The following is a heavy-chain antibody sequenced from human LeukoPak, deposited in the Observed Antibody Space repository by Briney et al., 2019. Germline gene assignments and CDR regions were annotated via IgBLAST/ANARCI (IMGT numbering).Heavy chain of an antibody. Sequence: QPGGSLRLSCAASGFTFSSYGMHWVRQAPGKGLEWVAVIWYDGSNKYYADSVKGRFTISRDNSKNTLYLQMNSLRAEDTAIHYCARDSFCSGGTCYSGLFDYWGQGTLVTVSS. CDR3: ARDSFCSGGTCYSGLFDY. CDR2: IWYDGSNK. J-gene: IGHJ4*02. V-gene: IGHV3-33*01. CDR1: GFTFSSYG. D-gene: IGHD2-15*01.